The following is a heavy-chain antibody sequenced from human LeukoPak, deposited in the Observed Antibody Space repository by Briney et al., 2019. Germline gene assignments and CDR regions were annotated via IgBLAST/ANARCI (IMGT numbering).Heavy chain of an antibody. CDR2: ISAYNGNT. CDR1: GYTFTSYG. D-gene: IGHD5-12*01. CDR3: ARGGDPKRERHSYYYYYYMDV. Sequence: GASVKVSCKASGYTFTSYGISWVRQAPGQGLEWMGWISAYNGNTNYAQKLQGRVTMTTDTSTSTAYMELRSLRSDDTAVYYCARGGDPKRERHSYYYYYYMDVWGKGTTVTVSS. J-gene: IGHJ6*03. V-gene: IGHV1-18*01.